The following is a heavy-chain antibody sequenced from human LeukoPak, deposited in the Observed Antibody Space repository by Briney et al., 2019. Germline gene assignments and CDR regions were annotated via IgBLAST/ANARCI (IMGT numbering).Heavy chain of an antibody. CDR2: IYADGNT. Sequence: GGSLRLSCAASGFLVNTNYMTWVRQAPGRGLEWVSFIYADGNTYYAGSVKGRFTISRDISKNAVYLQMNSLRAEDTAVYYCARDSYGDANFDSWGQGTLVTVSS. D-gene: IGHD4-17*01. V-gene: IGHV3-53*01. CDR3: ARDSYGDANFDS. J-gene: IGHJ4*02. CDR1: GFLVNTNY.